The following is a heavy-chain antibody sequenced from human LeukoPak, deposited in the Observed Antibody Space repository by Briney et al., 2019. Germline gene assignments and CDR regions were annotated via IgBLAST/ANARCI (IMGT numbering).Heavy chain of an antibody. Sequence: ASVKVSCKASGYTFTGYYMHWVRQAPGQGLEWMGWINPNSGGTNYAQKFQGRVSMSRDTSITTAYMELSRLRSDDTAVYYCARDRYSGGYDFDEWGQGTLVTVSS. V-gene: IGHV1-2*02. CDR3: ARDRYSGGYDFDE. CDR2: INPNSGGT. CDR1: GYTFTGYY. J-gene: IGHJ4*02. D-gene: IGHD5-12*01.